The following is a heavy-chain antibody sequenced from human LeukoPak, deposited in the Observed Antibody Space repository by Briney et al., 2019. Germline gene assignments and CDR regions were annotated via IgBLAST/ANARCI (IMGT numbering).Heavy chain of an antibody. CDR3: ARDTSYYDKSLTY. Sequence: ASVKVSCKASGYTFTAYYIHWVRQAPGQGLEWMGWINPNSGGTNYAQKFQGRVTITRDTSITTAYMELSRLGSDDTAVYYCARDTSYYDKSLTYWGQGTLVTASS. V-gene: IGHV1-2*02. D-gene: IGHD3-22*01. J-gene: IGHJ4*02. CDR2: INPNSGGT. CDR1: GYTFTAYY.